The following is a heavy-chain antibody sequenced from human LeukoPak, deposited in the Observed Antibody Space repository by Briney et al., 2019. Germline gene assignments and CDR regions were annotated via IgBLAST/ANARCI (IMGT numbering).Heavy chain of an antibody. CDR1: GGSISGYY. Sequence: SETLSLTCTVSGGSISGYYWSWIRQPPGKGLEWIGEINHSGSTNYNPSLKSRVTISVDTSKNQFSLKLSSVTAADTAVYYCARSGYCSSTSCYRNYYYYGMDVWGQGTTVTVSS. CDR3: ARSGYCSSTSCYRNYYYYGMDV. J-gene: IGHJ6*02. V-gene: IGHV4-34*01. D-gene: IGHD2-2*03. CDR2: INHSGST.